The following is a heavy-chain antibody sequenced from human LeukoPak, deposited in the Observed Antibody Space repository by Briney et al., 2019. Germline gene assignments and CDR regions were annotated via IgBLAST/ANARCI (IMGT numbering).Heavy chain of an antibody. V-gene: IGHV4-61*02. Sequence: SETLSLTCTVSGGSISSGSYYWSWIRQPAGKGLEWIGRIYTSGSTNYNPSLKSRVTISVDTSKNQFSPKLSSLTAADTAVSYCARAVSSGYDYPGDAFDIWGQGTMVTVSS. CDR2: IYTSGST. CDR1: GGSISSGSYY. D-gene: IGHD5-12*01. J-gene: IGHJ3*02. CDR3: ARAVSSGYDYPGDAFDI.